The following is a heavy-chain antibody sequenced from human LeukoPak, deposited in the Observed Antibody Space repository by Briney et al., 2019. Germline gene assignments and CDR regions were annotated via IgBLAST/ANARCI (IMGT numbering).Heavy chain of an antibody. CDR2: ISSSGSTI. CDR3: ARDVEVRYFDWLWYYYYYMDV. V-gene: IGHV3-48*03. CDR1: GFTFSSYE. J-gene: IGHJ6*03. Sequence: GGSLRLSCAASGFTFSSYEMNWVRQAPGKGLEWVSYISSSGSTIYYADSVKGRFTISRDNAKNSLYLQMNSLRAEDTAVYYCARDVEVRYFDWLWYYYYYMDVWGKGTTVTISS. D-gene: IGHD3-9*01.